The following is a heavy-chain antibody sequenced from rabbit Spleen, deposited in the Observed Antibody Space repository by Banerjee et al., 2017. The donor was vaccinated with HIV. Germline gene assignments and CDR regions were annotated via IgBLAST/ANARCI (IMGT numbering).Heavy chain of an antibody. D-gene: IGHD1-1*01. CDR1: GVSFSSGYY. V-gene: IGHV1S40*01. Sequence: QSLEESGGDLVKPGASLTLTCIASGVSFSSGYYMCWFRQAPGKGLEWIACIYGGSSGRTYYASWANGRFTISKTSSTTVTLQVTSLTGADTATYFCARDPYTDSNIYLLWGQGTLVTVS. J-gene: IGHJ4*01. CDR2: IYGGSSGRT. CDR3: ARDPYTDSNIYLL.